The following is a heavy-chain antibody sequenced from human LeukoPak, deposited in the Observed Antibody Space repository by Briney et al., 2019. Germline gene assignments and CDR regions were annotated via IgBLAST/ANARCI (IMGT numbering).Heavy chain of an antibody. V-gene: IGHV1-46*01. CDR3: ARDPNPDIVVVPAARRYYYYGMDV. CDR2: INPSGGST. D-gene: IGHD2-2*01. CDR1: GYTFTSYD. J-gene: IGHJ6*02. Sequence: ASVKVSCKTSGYTFTSYDINWVRQAPGQGLEWMGIINPSGGSTSYAQKFQGRVTMTRDTSTSTVYMELSSLRSEDTAVYYCARDPNPDIVVVPAARRYYYYGMDVWGQGTTVTVSS.